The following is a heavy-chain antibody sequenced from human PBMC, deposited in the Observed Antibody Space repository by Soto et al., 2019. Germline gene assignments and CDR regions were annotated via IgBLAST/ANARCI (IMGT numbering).Heavy chain of an antibody. CDR3: AKGILRVTIFGVGKTGYDAFDI. CDR2: ISWNSGSI. Sequence: GGSLRLSCAASGFTFDDYAMHWVRQAPGKGLEWVSGISWNSGSIGYADSVKGRFTISRDNAKNSLYLQMNSLRAEDTALYYCAKGILRVTIFGVGKTGYDAFDIWGQGTMVTVSS. J-gene: IGHJ3*02. CDR1: GFTFDDYA. D-gene: IGHD3-3*01. V-gene: IGHV3-9*01.